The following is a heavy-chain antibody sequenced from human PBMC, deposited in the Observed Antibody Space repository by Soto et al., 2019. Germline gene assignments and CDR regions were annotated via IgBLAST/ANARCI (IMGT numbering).Heavy chain of an antibody. J-gene: IGHJ4*02. V-gene: IGHV1-69*13. CDR2: IIPIFGTA. CDR3: ARDRKYYDILTGSWGYYFDY. Sequence: SVKVSCKASGGTFSSYAISWVRQAPGQGLEWMGGIIPIFGTANYAQKFQGRVTITADESTSTAYMELSSLRSEDTAVYYCARDRKYYDILTGSWGYYFDYWGQGTLVTVSS. D-gene: IGHD3-9*01. CDR1: GGTFSSYA.